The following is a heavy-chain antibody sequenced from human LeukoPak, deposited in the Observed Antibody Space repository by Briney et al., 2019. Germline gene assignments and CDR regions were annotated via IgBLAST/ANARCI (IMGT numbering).Heavy chain of an antibody. Sequence: GGSLRLSCAASGFTVSSNYMSWVRQAPGKGLEWVSVIYSGGSTYHADSVKVRFTICRYDSKNTLYLQMNSLRAEDTAVYYCARVLWELLAFDIWGQGTMVTVSS. CDR3: ARVLWELLAFDI. V-gene: IGHV3-53*01. J-gene: IGHJ3*02. D-gene: IGHD1-26*01. CDR1: GFTVSSNY. CDR2: IYSGGST.